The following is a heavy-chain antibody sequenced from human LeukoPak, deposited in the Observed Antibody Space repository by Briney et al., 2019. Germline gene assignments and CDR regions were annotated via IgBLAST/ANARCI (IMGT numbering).Heavy chain of an antibody. CDR1: GGSISSYY. D-gene: IGHD2-2*01. CDR3: ARLVCNSTSCYPPGIFDI. J-gene: IGHJ3*02. V-gene: IGHV4-4*09. Sequence: SETLSLTCTVSGGSISSYYWSWIRQPPGKGLEWIGYIYTSGSTNYNPSLKSRVTISVDTSKNQFPLKLSSVTAADTAVYYCARLVCNSTSCYPPGIFDIWGQGTMVTVSS. CDR2: IYTSGST.